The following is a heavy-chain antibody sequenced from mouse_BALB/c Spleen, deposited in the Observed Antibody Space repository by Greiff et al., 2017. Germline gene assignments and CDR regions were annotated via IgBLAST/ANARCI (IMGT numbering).Heavy chain of an antibody. V-gene: IGHV1-12*01. Sequence: LQQPGAELVKPGASVKMSCKASGYTFTSYNMHWVKQTPGQGLEWIGAIYPGNGDTSYNQKFKGKATLTADKSSSTAYMQLSSLTSEDSAVYYCARHITTVVATPFAYWGQGTLVTVSA. J-gene: IGHJ3*01. CDR3: ARHITTVVATPFAY. D-gene: IGHD1-1*01. CDR1: GYTFTSYN. CDR2: IYPGNGDT.